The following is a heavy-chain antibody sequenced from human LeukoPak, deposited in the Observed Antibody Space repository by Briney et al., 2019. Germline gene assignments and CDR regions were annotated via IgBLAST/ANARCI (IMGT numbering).Heavy chain of an antibody. J-gene: IGHJ4*02. V-gene: IGHV3-49*04. CDR3: TRVNYDDYFDY. D-gene: IGHD3-3*01. CDR1: GFTFGDYA. Sequence: GGSLGLSCTASGFTFGDYAMSWVRQAPGKGLEWVGFIRSKAYGGTTEYAASVKGRFTISRDDSKSIAYLQMNSLKTEDTAVYYCTRVNYDDYFDYWGQGTLVTVSS. CDR2: IRSKAYGGTT.